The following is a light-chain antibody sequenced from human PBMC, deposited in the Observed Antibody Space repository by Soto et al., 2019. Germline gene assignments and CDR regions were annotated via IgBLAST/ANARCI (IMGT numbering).Light chain of an antibody. J-gene: IGKJ4*01. CDR3: QQYFDVPFT. Sequence: VMRQSPATLSVSPGEGATLSCRASQGIGDTLAWYQQKPGQPPQLIIYWASTRESGVPERFSGSGSGTDFTLTISSLEAEDVAFYWCQQYFDVPFTFGGGTKVDIK. CDR1: QGIGDT. V-gene: IGKV4-1*01. CDR2: WAS.